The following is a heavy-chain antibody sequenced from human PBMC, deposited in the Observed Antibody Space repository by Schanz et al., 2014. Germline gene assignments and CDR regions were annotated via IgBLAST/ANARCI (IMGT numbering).Heavy chain of an antibody. J-gene: IGHJ4*02. Sequence: QVLLVESGGGLVKPGGSLRLSCSASGFTFSDSFMSWIRQTPGKGLEWLSYISSSGNIIHYADSVKGRFTISRDNAKNSLYLQMNSLRAEDTAVYYCVPMSIAAHWGQGTLVTVSS. V-gene: IGHV3-11*04. CDR2: ISSSGNII. CDR1: GFTFSDSF. D-gene: IGHD6-6*01. CDR3: VPMSIAAH.